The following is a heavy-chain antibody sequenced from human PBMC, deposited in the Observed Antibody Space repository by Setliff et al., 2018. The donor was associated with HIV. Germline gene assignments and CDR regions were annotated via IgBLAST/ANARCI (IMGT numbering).Heavy chain of an antibody. CDR1: GGSISSYY. CDR3: ARRNSNDYENWFDP. Sequence: SETLSLTCTVSGGSISSYYWSWIRQPAGKGLEWIGRIYTSGSTNYNPSLKSRVTMSVDTSKNQLSLKLSSVTAADTAVYYCARRNSNDYENWFDPWGQGTLVTVSS. CDR2: IYTSGST. J-gene: IGHJ5*02. D-gene: IGHD3-22*01. V-gene: IGHV4-4*07.